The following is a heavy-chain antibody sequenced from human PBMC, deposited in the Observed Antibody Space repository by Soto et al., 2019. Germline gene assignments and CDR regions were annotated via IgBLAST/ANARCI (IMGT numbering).Heavy chain of an antibody. D-gene: IGHD3-9*01. CDR1: GASIRSSSYF. CDR3: VAYYDILTGYPSLYNWFDP. V-gene: IGHV4-39*01. CDR2: IYYRGST. Sequence: PSDTLSLTCTVSGASIRSSSYFWGWIRQPPGKGLEWIGSIYYRGSTYYLPSLKSRVTISVDTSKNQFSLKLSSVTAADTAVYYCVAYYDILTGYPSLYNWFDPWGPGTLVTVSS. J-gene: IGHJ5*02.